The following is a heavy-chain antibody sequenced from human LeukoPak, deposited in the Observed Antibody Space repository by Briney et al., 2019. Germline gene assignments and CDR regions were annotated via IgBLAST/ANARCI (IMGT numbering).Heavy chain of an antibody. Sequence: PSETLSLTCTVSGGSISSFYWNWIRQPPGKGLEWIGYIYYSGSTNYNPSLKSRVTMSVDTSKNQFSLKLSSVTAADTAVYYCARDEYTTRFDYWGQGTLVTVSS. V-gene: IGHV4-59*12. CDR3: ARDEYTTRFDY. CDR1: GGSISSFY. D-gene: IGHD6-6*01. CDR2: IYYSGST. J-gene: IGHJ4*02.